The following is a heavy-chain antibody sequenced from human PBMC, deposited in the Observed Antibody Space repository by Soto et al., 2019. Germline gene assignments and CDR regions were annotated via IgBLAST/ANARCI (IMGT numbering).Heavy chain of an antibody. CDR2: ISPYSGYT. V-gene: IGHV1-18*01. D-gene: IGHD2-2*01. CDR3: ALEVSVLIPAAQRSRFAS. Sequence: ASVKVSCKGFGYSFMKYGINWVRQAPGQGLEWVGWISPYSGYTHSAQKFHGRLTLTTDTAASTAYMELRIPRSADTALYYCALEVSVLIPAAQRSRFASWGRGTLVTVCS. CDR1: GYSFMKYG. J-gene: IGHJ5*02.